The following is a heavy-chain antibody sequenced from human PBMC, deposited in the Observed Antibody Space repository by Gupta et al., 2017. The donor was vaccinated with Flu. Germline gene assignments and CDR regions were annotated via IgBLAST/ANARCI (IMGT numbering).Heavy chain of an antibody. CDR3: ARVWVGDVSYTYHYMDV. CDR2: IKYDGSER. Sequence: GLEWVATIKYDGSERYLVDSGKGRFTISRDNTKNSLYMQMNKLREEETAVYYCARVWVGDVSYTYHYMDVWGKGTTVTVS. D-gene: IGHD3-10*01. J-gene: IGHJ6*03. V-gene: IGHV3-7*04.